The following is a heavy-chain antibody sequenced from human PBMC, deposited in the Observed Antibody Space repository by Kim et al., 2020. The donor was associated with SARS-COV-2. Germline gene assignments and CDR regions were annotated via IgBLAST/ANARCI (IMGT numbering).Heavy chain of an antibody. CDR1: GGSFSGYY. CDR2: INHSGST. D-gene: IGHD3-16*02. V-gene: IGHV4-34*01. J-gene: IGHJ4*02. Sequence: SETLSLTCAVYGGSFSGYYWSWIRQPPGKGLEWIGEINHSGSTNYNPSLKSRVTISVDTSKNQFSLKLSSVTAADTAVYYCARIGLNGTPNEGYRPPDDYWGQGTLVTVSS. CDR3: ARIGLNGTPNEGYRPPDDY.